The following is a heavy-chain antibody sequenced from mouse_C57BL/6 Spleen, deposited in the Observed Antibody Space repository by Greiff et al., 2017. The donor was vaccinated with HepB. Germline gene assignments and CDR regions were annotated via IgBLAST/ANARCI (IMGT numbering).Heavy chain of an antibody. CDR2: IYPGDGDT. J-gene: IGHJ4*01. D-gene: IGHD1-1*01. CDR1: GYAFSSSW. V-gene: IGHV1-82*01. Sequence: VQLQESGPELVKPGAPVKISCKASGYAFSSSWMNWVKQRPGKGLEWIGRIYPGDGDTNYNGKFKGKATLTADKSSSTAYMQLSSLTSEDSAVYFCARCDYYGSSYEGAMDYWGQGTSVTVSS. CDR3: ARCDYYGSSYEGAMDY.